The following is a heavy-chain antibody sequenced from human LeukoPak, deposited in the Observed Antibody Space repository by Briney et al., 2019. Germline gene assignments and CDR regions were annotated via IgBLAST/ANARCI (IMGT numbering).Heavy chain of an antibody. J-gene: IGHJ3*02. CDR2: ISAYDGNT. V-gene: IGHV1-18*01. CDR1: GYTLTSYG. Sequence: ASVKVSCKASGYTLTSYGISCVRQAPGRGLEWVGCISAYDGNTNYAQKLQGRVTMTTDTSTSTAYMELRSLRSDDTAVYYCARDHIVATTDDAFDIWGQGTMVTVSS. D-gene: IGHD5-12*01. CDR3: ARDHIVATTDDAFDI.